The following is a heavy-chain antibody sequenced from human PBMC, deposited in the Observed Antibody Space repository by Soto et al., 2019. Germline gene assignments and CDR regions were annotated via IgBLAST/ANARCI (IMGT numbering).Heavy chain of an antibody. V-gene: IGHV3-23*01. CDR2: ISGSVGST. D-gene: IGHD6-6*01. CDR1: GFTFSDHG. Sequence: XGSLRLSCAASGFTFSDHGMHWVRQAPGKGLEWVSSISGSVGSTFYADSVKGRFTISRDNSMNTLYLQMNSLRAEDTAVYYCAKDRTIASRNFDYWGQGALVTVSS. J-gene: IGHJ4*02. CDR3: AKDRTIASRNFDY.